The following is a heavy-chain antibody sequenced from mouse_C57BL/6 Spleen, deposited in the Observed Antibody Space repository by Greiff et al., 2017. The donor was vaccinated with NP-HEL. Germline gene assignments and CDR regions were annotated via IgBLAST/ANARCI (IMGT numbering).Heavy chain of an antibody. Sequence: VMLVESGPELVKPGASVKISCKASGYAFSSSWMNWVKQRPGKGLEWIGRIYPGDGDTNYNGKFKGKATLTADKSSSTAYMQLSSLTSEDSAVYFCARSRWDVDYWGQGTTLTVSS. D-gene: IGHD4-1*01. V-gene: IGHV1-82*01. CDR1: GYAFSSSW. CDR2: IYPGDGDT. J-gene: IGHJ2*01. CDR3: ARSRWDVDY.